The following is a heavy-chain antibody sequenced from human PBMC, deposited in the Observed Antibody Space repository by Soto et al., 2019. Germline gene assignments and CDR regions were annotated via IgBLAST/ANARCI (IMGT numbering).Heavy chain of an antibody. V-gene: IGHV4-59*01. CDR3: ARGINAAAPGTLAY. CDR1: GGSISNYW. J-gene: IGHJ4*02. Sequence: SETLSLTCSVSGGSISNYWWNWIRQPPGKGPEWIGYMCYSGSTNYNPSLKSRVTISVDTSKNQFSLKLSSVTAADTAVYYCARGINAAAPGTLAYWGQGTLVTVSS. CDR2: MCYSGST. D-gene: IGHD6-13*01.